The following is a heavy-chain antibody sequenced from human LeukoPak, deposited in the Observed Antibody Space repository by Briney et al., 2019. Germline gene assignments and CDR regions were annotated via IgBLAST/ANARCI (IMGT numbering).Heavy chain of an antibody. D-gene: IGHD2-2*01. CDR1: GGTFSSYA. J-gene: IGHJ4*02. CDR3: ARGGYCSSTSCYFLGDNYYFDY. V-gene: IGHV1-69*05. Sequence: SVKVSCKASGGTFSSYASSWVRQAPGQGLEWMGMIIPIFGTANYAQKFQGRVTITTDESTSTAYMELSSLRSEDTAVDYCARGGYCSSTSCYFLGDNYYFDYWGQGTLVTVSS. CDR2: IIPIFGTA.